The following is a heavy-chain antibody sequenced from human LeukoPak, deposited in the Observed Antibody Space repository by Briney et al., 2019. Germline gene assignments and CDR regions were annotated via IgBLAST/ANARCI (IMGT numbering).Heavy chain of an antibody. J-gene: IGHJ5*02. V-gene: IGHV1-2*06. CDR3: ARAGYSSSWYWFDP. Sequence: ASVKVSCKASGYTFTGYYMHWVRQAPGQGLEWMGRINPNSGGTNYAQKFQGRVTMIRDTSISTAYMELSRLRSDDTAVYYCARAGYSSSWYWFDPWGQGTLVTVSS. D-gene: IGHD6-13*01. CDR2: INPNSGGT. CDR1: GYTFTGYY.